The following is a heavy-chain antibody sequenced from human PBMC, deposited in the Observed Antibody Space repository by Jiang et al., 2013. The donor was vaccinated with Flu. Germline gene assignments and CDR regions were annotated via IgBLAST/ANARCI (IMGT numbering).Heavy chain of an antibody. D-gene: IGHD3-16*01. V-gene: IGHV1-69*08. CDR3: ACDRDAYYDHFDH. J-gene: IGHJ4*02. CDR1: GGTFNSYT. CDR2: VIAILDTS. Sequence: GAEVKKPGSSVKVSCKSSGGTFNSYTFSWVRRAPGQGLEWMGGVIAILDTSNYAPKFQGRLTISADRSTSTAYMELTSLRSEDTAFYYCACDRDAYYDHFDHWGQGTLVTVSS.